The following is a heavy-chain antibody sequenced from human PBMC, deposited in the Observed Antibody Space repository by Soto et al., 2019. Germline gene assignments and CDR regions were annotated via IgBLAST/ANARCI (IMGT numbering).Heavy chain of an antibody. V-gene: IGHV3-21*01. Sequence: EVQLVESGGGLVQPGGSLRLSCAASGFTFSSYSMNWVRQAPGKGLEWVSSISSSSSYIYYADSVKGRFTISRDNAKNSRYLQMNSLRAEDTAVYYCARDLYNWNDVWYFDYWGQGTLVTVSS. J-gene: IGHJ4*02. D-gene: IGHD1-20*01. CDR3: ARDLYNWNDVWYFDY. CDR2: ISSSSSYI. CDR1: GFTFSSYS.